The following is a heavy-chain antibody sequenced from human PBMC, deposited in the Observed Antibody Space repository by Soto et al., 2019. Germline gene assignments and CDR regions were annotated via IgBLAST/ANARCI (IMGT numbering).Heavy chain of an antibody. CDR3: ARMLSGYFGY. CDR1: GYAFDTYD. J-gene: IGHJ4*02. V-gene: IGHV1-8*01. Sequence: QVLLVQSGAEVKKPGAAVKVSCEASGYAFDTYDITWVRQATGQGLEWLGRMNPYSGNTGYAPKFQARITMTRDISIGTAYLELSNLRFDDTAVYYCARMLSGYFGYWGQGTQVTVSS. CDR2: MNPYSGNT. D-gene: IGHD2-15*01.